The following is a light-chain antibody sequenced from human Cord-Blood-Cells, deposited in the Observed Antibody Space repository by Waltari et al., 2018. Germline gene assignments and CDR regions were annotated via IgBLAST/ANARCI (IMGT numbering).Light chain of an antibody. Sequence: QSALTQPASVSGSPRPSLTISCTGTSRDVGGYNLYSWYQQHPGNAPKLMIYEGSKRHSGVSNRFSGSKSGNTASLTISGLQAEDEADYYCCSYAGSSTYVFGTGTKVTVL. CDR2: EGS. J-gene: IGLJ1*01. CDR1: SRDVGGYNL. V-gene: IGLV2-23*01. CDR3: CSYAGSSTYV.